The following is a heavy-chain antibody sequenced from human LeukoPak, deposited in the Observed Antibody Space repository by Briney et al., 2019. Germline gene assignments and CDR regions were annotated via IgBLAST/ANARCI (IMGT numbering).Heavy chain of an antibody. CDR2: IYYSGST. CDR3: ARGLYCSGGSCYSWFDP. D-gene: IGHD2-15*01. V-gene: IGHV4-59*01. CDR1: GGSISSYY. J-gene: IGHJ5*02. Sequence: SETLSLTCTVSGGSISSYYWSWIRQPPGKGLEWIGYIYYSGSTNYNPSLKSRVTISVDTSKNQFSLKLGSVTAADTAVYYCARGLYCSGGSCYSWFDPWGQGTLVTVSS.